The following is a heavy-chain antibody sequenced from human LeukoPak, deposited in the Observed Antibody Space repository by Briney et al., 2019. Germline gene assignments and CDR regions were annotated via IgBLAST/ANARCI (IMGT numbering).Heavy chain of an antibody. D-gene: IGHD1-26*01. CDR1: GGSISSYY. CDR3: ARDKPYQYSGTYHFFDY. V-gene: IGHV4-59*12. Sequence: SETLSLTCTASGGSISSYYWSWIRQPPGKGLEWIGYIYYSGSTNYNPSLKSRVTISVDTSKNQFSLKLSSVTAADTAVYYCARDKPYQYSGTYHFFDYWGQGTLVTVSS. J-gene: IGHJ4*02. CDR2: IYYSGST.